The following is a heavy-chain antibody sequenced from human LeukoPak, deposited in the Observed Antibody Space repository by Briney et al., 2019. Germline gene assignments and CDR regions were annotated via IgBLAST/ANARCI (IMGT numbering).Heavy chain of an antibody. CDR2: INHSGST. D-gene: IGHD6-19*01. Sequence: KPSETLSLTCAVYGGSLSGYYWSWIRQPPGKGLEWIGGINHSGSTNYNPSLKSRATISIDASKNQYSLKLSAVTAADTAVYYCARLLGSSGSDCWGQGTLVTVSS. CDR3: ARLLGSSGSDC. V-gene: IGHV4-34*01. CDR1: GGSLSGYY. J-gene: IGHJ4*02.